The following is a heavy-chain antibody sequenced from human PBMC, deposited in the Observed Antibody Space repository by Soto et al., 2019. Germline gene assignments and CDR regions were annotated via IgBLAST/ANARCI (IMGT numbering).Heavy chain of an antibody. V-gene: IGHV3-7*01. CDR2: INQDGSEK. CDR3: ARDATYQLLRVV. J-gene: IGHJ6*02. D-gene: IGHD2-2*01. CDR1: GFTFSSDW. Sequence: GGSLRLSCAASGFTFSSDWMSWVRQAPGKGLEWVANINQDGSEKYYVDSVKGRFTISRDNAKNSLYLQMNSLRAEDTAVYYCARDATYQLLRVVWGQGTTVTVSS.